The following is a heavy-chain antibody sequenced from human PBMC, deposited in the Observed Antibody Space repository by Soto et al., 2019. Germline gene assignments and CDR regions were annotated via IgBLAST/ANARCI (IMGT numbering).Heavy chain of an antibody. CDR3: ARPRSNYCDSRGYYYSPFDY. CDR2: IIPIFGTA. J-gene: IGHJ4*02. CDR1: GGTFSSYA. Sequence: QVQLVQSGAEAKKPGSSVKVSCKTSGGTFSSYAISWVRQAPGQGLEWMGGIIPIFGTANYAQKFQGRVTITADESTSTAYMGLSSMRSADPAVYYCARPRSNYCDSRGYYYSPFDYWGQGTLVTVSS. D-gene: IGHD3-22*01. V-gene: IGHV1-69*12.